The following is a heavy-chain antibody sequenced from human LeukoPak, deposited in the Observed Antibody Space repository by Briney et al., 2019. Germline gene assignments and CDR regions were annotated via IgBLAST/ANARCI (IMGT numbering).Heavy chain of an antibody. J-gene: IGHJ5*02. CDR3: AREFQAEQQLVRVWFDP. D-gene: IGHD6-13*01. CDR1: GYTITGYY. Sequence: GASVKVSCKASGYTITGYYMHWVRQAPGQGLEWMGWINPNSGGTNYAQKFQGRVTMTRDTSISTAYMELSRLRSDDTAVYYCAREFQAEQQLVRVWFDPWGQGTLVTVSS. V-gene: IGHV1-2*02. CDR2: INPNSGGT.